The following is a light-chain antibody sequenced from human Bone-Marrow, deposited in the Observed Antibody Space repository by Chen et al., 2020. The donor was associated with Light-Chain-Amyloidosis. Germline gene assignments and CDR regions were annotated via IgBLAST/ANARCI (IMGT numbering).Light chain of an antibody. CDR2: GSS. Sequence: EIVLTQSPGTLSLSPGEGANLSCRASQTISSNYLTWYQQKFGQAPRLLTYGSSSRATGIPDRFTGSGSVTDFTLTINRLEPEDFAMYYCQQYGTSPLTFGGGTKVEIK. CDR1: QTISSNY. J-gene: IGKJ4*01. V-gene: IGKV3-20*01. CDR3: QQYGTSPLT.